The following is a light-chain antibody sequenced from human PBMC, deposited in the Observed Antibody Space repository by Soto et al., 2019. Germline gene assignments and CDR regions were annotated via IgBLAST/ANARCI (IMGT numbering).Light chain of an antibody. CDR2: GAS. Sequence: EIVLTQSPGALSLSPGERANLSCRTSHDISSSYLAWYQQKRGQAPRLLMYGASTRATGIPDRFSGSGSGTDLTLTISRREPEDFAVYYCQHYGGSVLTFGGGTKVEIK. V-gene: IGKV3-20*01. CDR3: QHYGGSVLT. CDR1: HDISSSY. J-gene: IGKJ4*01.